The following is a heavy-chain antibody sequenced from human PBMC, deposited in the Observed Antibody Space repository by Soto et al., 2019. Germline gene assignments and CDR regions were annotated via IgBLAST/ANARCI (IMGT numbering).Heavy chain of an antibody. V-gene: IGHV3-30-3*01. CDR2: ISYDGSNT. CDR3: ARERIAYCCGDCFHGLDY. CDR1: GFTCSSYA. D-gene: IGHD2-21*02. J-gene: IGHJ4*02. Sequence: QVQLVESGGGVVQTGRSLRLSCAASGFTCSSYAMHWFRQAPGKVLEWVAVISYDGSNTYYADSVKGRFTISRDNYKNTMYLQMNSLRAEDTAMYYCARERIAYCCGDCFHGLDYWGQGTMVTVSS.